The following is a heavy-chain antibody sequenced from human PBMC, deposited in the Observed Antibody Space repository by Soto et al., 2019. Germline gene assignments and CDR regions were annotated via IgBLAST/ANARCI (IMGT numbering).Heavy chain of an antibody. V-gene: IGHV1-2*02. J-gene: IGHJ6*03. CDR3: ARESGGATATLDYYYFYMDV. D-gene: IGHD1-26*01. CDR2: MNPNSGDT. CDR1: GYTFSDYY. Sequence: QVQLVQSGAEVKKPGASVTVSCKASGYTFSDYYLHWVRQAPGQGPEWMGWMNPNSGDTKYAQKFQGRVTMTRDTSVRTAFMELNWLKSDDTAVYYCARESGGATATLDYYYFYMDVWGKRTTVTVSS.